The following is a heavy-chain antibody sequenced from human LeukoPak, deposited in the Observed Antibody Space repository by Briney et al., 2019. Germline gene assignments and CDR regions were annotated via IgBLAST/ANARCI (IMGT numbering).Heavy chain of an antibody. CDR3: ASTERCSSTCPLDY. D-gene: IGHD2-2*01. V-gene: IGHV4-34*01. CDR2: INHSGST. Sequence: SETLSLTCAVYGGSFRGYYWSWIRQPPGKGLEWIGEINHSGSTNYNPSLKSRVTISLDTSMKKFSLKLNSVTAADTAVYYCASTERCSSTCPLDYWGQGTLVTVSS. CDR1: GGSFRGYY. J-gene: IGHJ4*02.